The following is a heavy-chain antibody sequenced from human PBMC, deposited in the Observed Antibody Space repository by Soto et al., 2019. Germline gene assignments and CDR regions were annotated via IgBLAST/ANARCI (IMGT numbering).Heavy chain of an antibody. CDR1: GDSISSDGYH. D-gene: IGHD4-4*01. J-gene: IGHJ4*02. CDR2: IYNGGRT. CDR3: ARAPVGMDSVNFFDH. V-gene: IGHV4-30-4*01. Sequence: SETLSLTCTVSGDSISSDGYHWSWIRQSPGKGLEWIGYIYNGGRTFYRPSLESRINMSLDATKNSYSLRLTSVTAADTAVYYCARAPVGMDSVNFFDHWGQGILVTVSS.